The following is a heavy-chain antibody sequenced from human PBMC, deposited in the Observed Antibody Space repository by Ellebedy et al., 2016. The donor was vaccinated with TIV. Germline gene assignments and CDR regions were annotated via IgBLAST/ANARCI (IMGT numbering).Heavy chain of an antibody. CDR1: GFAFANSA. Sequence: GGSLRLXXTLSGFAFANSAVSWVRQAPGKGLEWVSAITGSDSSYYAPSVKDRFTASRDHSRNTVFLQMNSLRDEDTAMYYCARDNYCGGDCYPDWYFDLWGRGTLVTVSS. CDR2: ITGSDSS. V-gene: IGHV3-23*01. J-gene: IGHJ2*01. CDR3: ARDNYCGGDCYPDWYFDL. D-gene: IGHD2-21*01.